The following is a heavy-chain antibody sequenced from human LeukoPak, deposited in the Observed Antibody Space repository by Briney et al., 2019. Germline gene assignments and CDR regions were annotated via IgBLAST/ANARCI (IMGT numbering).Heavy chain of an antibody. V-gene: IGHV3-48*04. CDR1: GFTFRIFG. D-gene: IGHD3-3*01. Sequence: GGSLRLSCAAPGFTFRIFGLNWVRQAPGKGPEWVSYIDARSGITYYADSVQGRFTISRDDARESVFLQMDGLRVDDTAVYYCARTYDFGRGPPGDAFDNWGPGTWVIVSS. CDR3: ARTYDFGRGPPGDAFDN. CDR2: IDARSGIT. J-gene: IGHJ3*02.